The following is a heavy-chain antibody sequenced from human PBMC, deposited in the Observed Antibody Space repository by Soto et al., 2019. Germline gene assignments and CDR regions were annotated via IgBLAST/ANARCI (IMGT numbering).Heavy chain of an antibody. V-gene: IGHV1-3*01. J-gene: IGHJ3*02. CDR3: ARERIANYYDSSGYYEPNAFEI. Sequence: ASVKVSCKASGYTFTSYAMHWVRQAPGQRLEWMGWINAGNGNTKYSQKFQGRVTITRDTSASTAYMELSSLRSEDTAVYYCARERIANYYDSSGYYEPNAFEIRG. CDR1: GYTFTSYA. D-gene: IGHD3-22*01. CDR2: INAGNGNT.